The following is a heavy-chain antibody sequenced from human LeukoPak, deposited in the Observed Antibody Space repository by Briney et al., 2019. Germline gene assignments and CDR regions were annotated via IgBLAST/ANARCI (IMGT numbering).Heavy chain of an antibody. CDR3: AKDGPPIVVVPAAILKGYFQH. V-gene: IGHV3-30*02. J-gene: IGHJ1*01. CDR1: GFTFSSYG. Sequence: PGGSLRLSCAASGFTFSSYGMHWVRQAPGKGLEWVAFIRYDGSNKYYADSVKGRFTISRDNSKNTLYLQMNSLRAEDTAVYYCAKDGPPIVVVPAAILKGYFQHWGQGTLVTVSS. D-gene: IGHD2-2*02. CDR2: IRYDGSNK.